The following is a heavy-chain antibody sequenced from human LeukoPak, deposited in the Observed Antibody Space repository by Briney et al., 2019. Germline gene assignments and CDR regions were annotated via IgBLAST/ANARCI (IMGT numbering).Heavy chain of an antibody. V-gene: IGHV4-59*08. Sequence: SETLSLTCTVSGGSISSYYWSWIRQPPGKGLEWIGYIYYSGSTKYNPSLRSRVTMSVDTSKNQLSLRLSSVSAADTAVYYCARQGGEYYSDSRGYYYYFDYWGQGTLVTVSS. D-gene: IGHD3-22*01. CDR1: GGSISSYY. CDR2: IYYSGST. J-gene: IGHJ4*02. CDR3: ARQGGEYYSDSRGYYYYFDY.